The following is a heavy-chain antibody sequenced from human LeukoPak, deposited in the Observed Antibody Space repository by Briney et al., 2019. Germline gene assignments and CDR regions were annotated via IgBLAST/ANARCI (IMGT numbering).Heavy chain of an antibody. CDR3: AKVFSSRPARRYYYYYYGMDV. CDR1: GFTFSSYG. V-gene: IGHV3-30*18. Sequence: GRSLRLSCAASGFTFSSYGMHWVRQAPGKGLEWVAVISYDGSNKYYADSVKGRFTISRDNSKNTLYLQMNSLRAEDTAVYYCAKVFSSRPARRYYYYYYGMDVWGQGTTVTVSS. D-gene: IGHD6-13*01. J-gene: IGHJ6*02. CDR2: ISYDGSNK.